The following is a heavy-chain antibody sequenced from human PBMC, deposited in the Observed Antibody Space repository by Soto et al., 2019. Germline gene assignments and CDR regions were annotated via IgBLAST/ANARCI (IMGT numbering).Heavy chain of an antibody. CDR1: GFTVSSNY. D-gene: IGHD6-13*01. CDR2: IYSGGST. J-gene: IGHJ3*02. V-gene: IGHV3-53*04. CDR3: ARGFSSSWYTAFDI. Sequence: GGSLRLSCAASGFTVSSNYMSWVRQAPGKGLEWVSVIYSGGSTYYADSVKGRFTISRHNSKNTLYLQMNSLRAEDTAVYYCARGFSSSWYTAFDIWGQGTMVTVSS.